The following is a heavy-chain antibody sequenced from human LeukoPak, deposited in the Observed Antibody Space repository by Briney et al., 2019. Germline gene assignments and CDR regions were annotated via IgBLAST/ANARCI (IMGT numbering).Heavy chain of an antibody. CDR3: ATSSSSWYRGAGTPIDY. J-gene: IGHJ4*02. CDR2: ISSSSSTI. D-gene: IGHD6-13*01. V-gene: IGHV3-48*01. CDR1: GFTFSSYS. Sequence: PGGSLRLSCAASGFTFSSYSMNWVRQAPGKGLEWVSYISSSSSTIYYADSVKGRFTISRDNAKNSLYLQMNSLRAEDTAVYYCATSSSSWYRGAGTPIDYWGQGTLVTVSS.